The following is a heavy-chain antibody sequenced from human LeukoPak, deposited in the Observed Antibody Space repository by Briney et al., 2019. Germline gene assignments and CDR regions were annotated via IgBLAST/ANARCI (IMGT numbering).Heavy chain of an antibody. J-gene: IGHJ6*03. V-gene: IGHV4-61*08. CDR2: IYYSGST. CDR3: ARGGSYYGYYYYMDV. Sequence: PSETLSLTCTVSGGSISSGGYYWSWIRQHPGKGLEWIGYIYYSGSTNYNPSLKSRVTMSVDTSKNQFSLKLSSVTAADTAVYYCARGGSYYGYYYYMDVWGKGTTVTVSS. D-gene: IGHD1-26*01. CDR1: GGSISSGGYY.